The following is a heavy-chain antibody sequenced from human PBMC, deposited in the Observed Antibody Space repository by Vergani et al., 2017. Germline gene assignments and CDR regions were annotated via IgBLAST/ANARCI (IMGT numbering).Heavy chain of an antibody. CDR3: VRTEYCTGIACNTRFDS. Sequence: EVQLVESGGGSVQSGGSLRLSCVVSGFSFNTYWMHWVRQVPGKGLMWVARIDEYGNRATYGDFETGRFTISRDNAKNTVFLQMHHLRADDAGVYYCVRTEYCTGIACNTRFDSWGQGALVTVSS. V-gene: IGHV3-74*03. CDR1: GFSFNTYW. D-gene: IGHD2-8*02. CDR2: IDEYGNRA. J-gene: IGHJ5*01.